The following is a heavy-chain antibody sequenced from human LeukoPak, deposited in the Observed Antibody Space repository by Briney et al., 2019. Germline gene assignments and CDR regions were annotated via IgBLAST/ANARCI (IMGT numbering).Heavy chain of an antibody. V-gene: IGHV3-11*01. CDR1: GFTFSDYY. J-gene: IGHJ3*02. CDR2: ISSSGTPI. Sequence: GSLRLSCAASGFTFSDYYMSWIRQAPGKGLDWVSYISSSGTPIYYADSVKGRFTITRDNARNSLYLQMNSLRAEDTAVYYCARDFGGSYGSGSYFQGDAFDIWGQGTMVTVSS. D-gene: IGHD3-10*01. CDR3: ARDFGGSYGSGSYFQGDAFDI.